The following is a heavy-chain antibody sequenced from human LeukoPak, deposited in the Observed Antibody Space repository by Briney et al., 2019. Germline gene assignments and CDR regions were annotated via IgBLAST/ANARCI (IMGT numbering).Heavy chain of an antibody. V-gene: IGHV4-59*01. CDR3: ARADGHYDFWSGYYSGSGAFDI. D-gene: IGHD3-3*01. J-gene: IGHJ3*02. CDR2: IYYSGST. Sequence: SETLSLTCTVSGGSISSYYWSWIRQPPGKGLEWIGYIYYSGSTNYNPSLKSRVTISVDTSKNQFSLKLSSVTAADTAVYYCARADGHYDFWSGYYSGSGAFDIWGQGTMVTVSS. CDR1: GGSISSYY.